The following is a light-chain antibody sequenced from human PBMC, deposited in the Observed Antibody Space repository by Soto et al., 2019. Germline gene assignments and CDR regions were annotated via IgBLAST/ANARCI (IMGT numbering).Light chain of an antibody. CDR2: EVT. Sequence: QPVLTQPPSASGSPGQSVTISCIGTASDIGRYNYVSWYQHHPGKAPKLIIYEVTKRPSGVPDRFSGSTSGNTSSLTVSGLQADDEADYYCNSYVGSNNYVFGTGTKLTVL. V-gene: IGLV2-8*01. CDR1: ASDIGRYNY. J-gene: IGLJ1*01. CDR3: NSYVGSNNYV.